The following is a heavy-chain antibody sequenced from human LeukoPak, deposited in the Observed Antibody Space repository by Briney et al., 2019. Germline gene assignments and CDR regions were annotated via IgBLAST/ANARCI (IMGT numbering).Heavy chain of an antibody. CDR3: ARALGVMTATHFDY. J-gene: IGHJ4*02. CDR2: IKQDGSEK. CDR1: GFTFSNYW. Sequence: GGSLRLSCVASGFTFSNYWMSWVRQAPGKGLEWVANIKQDGSEKYYVDSVKGRVTISRDNAKNSLYLQMDSLTAEDTAIYYCARALGVMTATHFDYWGQGTLVTVSS. D-gene: IGHD2-21*02. V-gene: IGHV3-7*01.